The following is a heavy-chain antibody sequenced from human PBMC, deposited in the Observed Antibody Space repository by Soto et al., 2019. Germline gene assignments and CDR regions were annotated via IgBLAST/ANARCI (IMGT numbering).Heavy chain of an antibody. V-gene: IGHV2-5*02. J-gene: IGHJ6*02. D-gene: IGHD3-3*01. CDR3: SHMESSVASYGLDV. CDR1: GFSLDTSGVG. CDR2: IYWDDDK. Sequence: QITLKESGPTLVKPTQTLTLTCTFSGFSLDTSGVGVAWIRRPPGKALEWLTLIYWDDDKRYSPSLRSRLTITKDPSKNRVVLTMTTMDPVDTATCYCSHMESSVASYGLDVWGQGTTVTVSS.